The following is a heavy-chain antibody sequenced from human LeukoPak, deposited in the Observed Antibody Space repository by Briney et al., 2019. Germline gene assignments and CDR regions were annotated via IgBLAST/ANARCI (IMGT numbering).Heavy chain of an antibody. CDR2: IHSSGNT. CDR1: GGSINYYY. J-gene: IGHJ5*02. Sequence: SETLSLTCTVSGGSINYYYWNWIRQPPGRGLEWIGYIHSSGNTRYNPSLRSRVTMSVETSKNQFSLRLTSVTPADTAVYYCARVGRYCSGGSCYGENWFDPWGQGTLVTVSS. D-gene: IGHD2-15*01. CDR3: ARVGRYCSGGSCYGENWFDP. V-gene: IGHV4-59*01.